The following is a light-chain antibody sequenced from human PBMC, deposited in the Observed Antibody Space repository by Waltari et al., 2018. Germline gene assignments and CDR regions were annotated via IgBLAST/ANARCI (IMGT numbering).Light chain of an antibody. J-gene: IGLJ3*02. V-gene: IGLV4-69*01. CDR1: SGHSSNI. Sequence: QLVLTQSPSASASLGASVKLTCTLSSGHSSNIVAWLQQQPGKGPRFLMKVNSDGSHTKGDEIPDRVSGSSSGAERYLTISNVQSEDEAEYFCETGGHGTWVFGGGTKLNIL. CDR2: VNSDGSH. CDR3: ETGGHGTWV.